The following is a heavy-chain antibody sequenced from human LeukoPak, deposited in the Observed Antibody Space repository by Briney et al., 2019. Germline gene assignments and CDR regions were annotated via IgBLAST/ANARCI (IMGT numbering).Heavy chain of an antibody. D-gene: IGHD3-3*01. CDR2: IIPIFGTA. Sequence: ASVKVSCKASGGTFSSYVISWVRQAPGQGLEWMGGIIPIFGTASYAQNFQGRVTITADDSTSTAYMALSTLRSEDTAVYYCARGPLRFLGGIDYWGQGTLVTVSS. CDR3: ARGPLRFLGGIDY. J-gene: IGHJ4*02. V-gene: IGHV1-69*13. CDR1: GGTFSSYV.